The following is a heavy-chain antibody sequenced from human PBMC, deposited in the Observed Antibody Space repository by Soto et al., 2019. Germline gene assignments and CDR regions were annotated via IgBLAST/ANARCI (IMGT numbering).Heavy chain of an antibody. J-gene: IGHJ5*02. Sequence: ASVKVSCKVSGYTLTELSMHWVRQAPGKGLEWMGGFDPEDGETIYAQKFQGRVTMTEDTSTDTAYMELSSLRSEDTAVYYCADSSGYYRTHWFDPWGQGTLVTVSS. CDR1: GYTLTELS. CDR3: ADSSGYYRTHWFDP. V-gene: IGHV1-24*01. D-gene: IGHD3-22*01. CDR2: FDPEDGET.